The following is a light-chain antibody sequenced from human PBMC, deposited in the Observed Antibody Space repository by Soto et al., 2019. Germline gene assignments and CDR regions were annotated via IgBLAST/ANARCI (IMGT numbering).Light chain of an antibody. CDR2: EVS. J-gene: IGLJ1*01. V-gene: IGLV2-8*01. CDR1: SSDVGTYNH. Sequence: QSALTQPPSASGSPGQSVTISCSGTSSDVGTYNHVSWYQQHPGKAPKLMIYEVSTRPSGVPDRFSGSKSGNTASLTVSGLHAEDEADYYCSSYADRNNYVFGTGTKVTVL. CDR3: SSYADRNNYV.